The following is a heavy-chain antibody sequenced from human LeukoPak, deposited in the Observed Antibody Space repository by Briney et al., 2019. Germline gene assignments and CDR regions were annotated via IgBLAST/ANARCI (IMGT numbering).Heavy chain of an antibody. CDR1: GFTFSSYW. D-gene: IGHD6-13*01. CDR2: INNDESHT. J-gene: IGHJ5*02. V-gene: IGHV3-74*01. CDR3: ARDQSSSWYVAWFDP. Sequence: PGGSLRLSCAASGFTFSSYWMHWVRQATGKGLVWVSRINNDESHTTYADSVKGRFTISRDNAKNTLYLQMNSLRVEDTAVYYCARDQSSSWYVAWFDPWGQGTLVTVSS.